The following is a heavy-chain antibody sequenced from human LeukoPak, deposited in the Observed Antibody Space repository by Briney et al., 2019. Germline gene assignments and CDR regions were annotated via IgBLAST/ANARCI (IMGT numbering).Heavy chain of an antibody. V-gene: IGHV3-30*18. CDR2: ISPDGNLE. Sequence: GRSLRLSCAASGFTFTTFGIHWVRQAPGKGLEWVAAISPDGNLEYYTDSVQGRFTVSRDNSKNMIYLQMNSLRGEDSALYYCAKINNNDDYWGHGTLVTVSS. D-gene: IGHD1/OR15-1a*01. CDR1: GFTFTTFG. CDR3: AKINNNDDY. J-gene: IGHJ4*01.